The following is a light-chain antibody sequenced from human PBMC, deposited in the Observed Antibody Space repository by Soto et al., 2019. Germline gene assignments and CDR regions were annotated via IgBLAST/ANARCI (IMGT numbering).Light chain of an antibody. CDR3: QQDGSSSYT. CDR1: QNVTSNY. CDR2: GIS. J-gene: IGKJ2*01. V-gene: IGKV3-20*01. Sequence: EIVLTQSPGTLSLSPGERATLSCRASQNVTSNYLVWYQQKPGQAPRLLIYGISSRATGIPDRFSGSGSGTDFTLTISKLEPEDFAVYYCQQDGSSSYTFGQGTKLEIK.